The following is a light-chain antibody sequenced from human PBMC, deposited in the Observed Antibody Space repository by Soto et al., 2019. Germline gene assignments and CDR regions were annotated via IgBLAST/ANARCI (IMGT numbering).Light chain of an antibody. Sequence: DIQMTQSPSSLSASVGDRVTVTCRASQSISSYLNWYQQKPGKAPKLLIYAASSLQSGVQSRFSGSRSGTDFTLTISSLQPEDFATYYCQQSYSTPRTFGQGTKLEIK. CDR1: QSISSY. V-gene: IGKV1-39*01. CDR2: AAS. J-gene: IGKJ2*02. CDR3: QQSYSTPRT.